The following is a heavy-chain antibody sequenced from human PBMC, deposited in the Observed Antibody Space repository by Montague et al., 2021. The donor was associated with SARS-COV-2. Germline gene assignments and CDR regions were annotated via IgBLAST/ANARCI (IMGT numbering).Heavy chain of an antibody. J-gene: IGHJ5*02. D-gene: IGHD5-24*01. Sequence: SETLSLTCTVSGDSVSSEIYYWSWIRQPAGKGLEWIGRIYTSGSTNYDPSLRSRVTISVDTSKNQFSLKLSSVTAADTAVYYCAREDGWNWFDPWGQGTLVIVSS. CDR2: IYTSGST. CDR1: GDSVSSEIYY. CDR3: AREDGWNWFDP. V-gene: IGHV4-61*10.